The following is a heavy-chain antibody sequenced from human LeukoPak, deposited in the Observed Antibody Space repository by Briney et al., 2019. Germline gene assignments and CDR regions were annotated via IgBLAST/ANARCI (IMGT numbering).Heavy chain of an antibody. CDR1: GGSISSGYYY. J-gene: IGHJ4*02. CDR3: TRGTWSSSIDY. Sequence: TSETLSLTCTVSGGSISSGYYYWSWIRQPPGKGLEYIGYIYYGGTYDNPSLKSRVTISVDTSKNQFSLKLSSVTAADTAVYYCTRGTWSSSIDYWGQGTLVTVSS. D-gene: IGHD6-6*01. CDR2: IYYGGT. V-gene: IGHV4-30-4*01.